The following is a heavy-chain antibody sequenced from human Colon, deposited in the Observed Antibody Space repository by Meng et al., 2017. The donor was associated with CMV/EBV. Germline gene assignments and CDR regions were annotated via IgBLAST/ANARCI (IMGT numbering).Heavy chain of an antibody. CDR3: ARGLYGSGRHQIDY. J-gene: IGHJ4*02. V-gene: IGHV4-34*01. CDR2: INNSGST. D-gene: IGHD3-10*01. Sequence: QVWAQHWWAGRLKCSETRSLTCAVYGGSLSCYYWSWIRQPPGKGMEWIGEINNSGSTNYNPSLKSRVTISVDTSKNQFSLKLSSVTAADTAVYYCARGLYGSGRHQIDYWGQGTLVTVSS. CDR1: GGSLSCYY.